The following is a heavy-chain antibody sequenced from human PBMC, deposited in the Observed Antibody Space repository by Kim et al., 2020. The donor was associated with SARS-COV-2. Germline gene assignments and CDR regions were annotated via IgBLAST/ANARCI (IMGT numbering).Heavy chain of an antibody. CDR2: IYYSGST. CDR1: GGSISSYY. J-gene: IGHJ6*02. Sequence: SETLSLTCTVSGGSISSYYWSWIRQPPGKGLEWIGYIYYSGSTNYNPSLKSRVTISVDTSKNQFSLKLSSVTAADTAVYYCASSHCSSTSCYVPYYYYGMDVWGQGTTVTVSS. D-gene: IGHD2-2*01. CDR3: ASSHCSSTSCYVPYYYYGMDV. V-gene: IGHV4-59*01.